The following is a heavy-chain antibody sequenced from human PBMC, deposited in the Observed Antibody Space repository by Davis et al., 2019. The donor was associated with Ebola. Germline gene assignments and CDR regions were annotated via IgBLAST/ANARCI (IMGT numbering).Heavy chain of an antibody. J-gene: IGHJ4*02. D-gene: IGHD5-24*01. CDR1: GFTFSSYD. Sequence: AASVKVSCKTSGFTFSSYDINWVRLAAGQGLEWMGWINPNSGATGYAQKFQGRVTMTRNTSINTASLELNSLTSEDTALYYCARSIRNGHIDYWGQGTLVTVSS. V-gene: IGHV1-8*01. CDR3: ARSIRNGHIDY. CDR2: INPNSGAT.